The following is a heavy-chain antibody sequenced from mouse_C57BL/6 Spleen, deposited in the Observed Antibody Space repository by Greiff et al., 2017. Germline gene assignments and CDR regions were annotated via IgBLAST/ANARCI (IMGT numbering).Heavy chain of an antibody. V-gene: IGHV5-4*01. CDR2: ISDGGSYT. CDR1: GFTFSSYA. J-gene: IGHJ1*03. D-gene: IGHD2-1*01. Sequence: EVQVVESGGGLVKPGGSLKLSCAASGFTFSSYAMSWVRQPPEKRLEWVAPISDGGSYTYYPDNVKGRFTISRDNAKNNLYLQMSHLKSEDTAMYYCARDSTYGNYADWYFDVWGTGTTVTVSS. CDR3: ARDSTYGNYADWYFDV.